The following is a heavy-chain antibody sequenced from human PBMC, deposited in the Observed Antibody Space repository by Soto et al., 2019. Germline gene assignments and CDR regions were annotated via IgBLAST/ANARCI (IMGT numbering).Heavy chain of an antibody. V-gene: IGHV3-30-3*01. D-gene: IGHD6-19*01. Sequence: GGSLRLSCAASGFTFSSYAMHWVRQAPGKGLEWVAVISYDGSNKYYADSVKGRFTISRDNSKNTLYLQMNSLRAEDTAVYYCARGGIAVAGGGDYYGMDVWGQGTTVTVSS. CDR2: ISYDGSNK. CDR3: ARGGIAVAGGGDYYGMDV. CDR1: GFTFSSYA. J-gene: IGHJ6*02.